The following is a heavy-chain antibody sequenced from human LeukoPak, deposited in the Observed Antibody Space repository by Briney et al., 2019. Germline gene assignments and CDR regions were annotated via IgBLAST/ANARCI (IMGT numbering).Heavy chain of an antibody. CDR2: IYYSGST. Sequence: SETLSLTCTVSGGSVSSSSYYWGWIRQPPGKGLEWIGSIYYSGSTYYNPSLKSRVTISVDTSKNQFSLKLNSVTAADTAVYYCARRLAVTGSPAFDIWGQGTMVTVSS. J-gene: IGHJ3*02. V-gene: IGHV4-39*07. CDR1: GGSVSSSSYY. CDR3: ARRLAVTGSPAFDI. D-gene: IGHD6-19*01.